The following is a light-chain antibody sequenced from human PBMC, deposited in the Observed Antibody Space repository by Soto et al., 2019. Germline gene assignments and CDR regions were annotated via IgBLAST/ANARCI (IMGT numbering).Light chain of an antibody. CDR1: QAISNY. V-gene: IGKV1-27*01. Sequence: DIQMTQSPSSLSASVGDRVTITRRASQAISNYLAWYQQKPGKVPKLLIYAASTLQSGVPSRFGGSGSGTDFTLTISSLQPEDVASYYCQQYRSAPLTFGRGTKVDLK. CDR2: AAS. CDR3: QQYRSAPLT. J-gene: IGKJ3*01.